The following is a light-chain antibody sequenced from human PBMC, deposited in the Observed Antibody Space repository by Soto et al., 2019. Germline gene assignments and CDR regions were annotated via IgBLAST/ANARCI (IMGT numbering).Light chain of an antibody. J-gene: IGKJ1*01. V-gene: IGKV3-15*01. Sequence: VSTQSPGTLSLCRGERATLSCRASERIYSAYLAWYQQKPGQAPRLLIHGATTRATGIPARFSGSGSGTEFTLTISSLQSEDFAVYYCQQYNNWPRTFGQGTMVDIK. CDR3: QQYNNWPRT. CDR1: ERIYSAY. CDR2: GAT.